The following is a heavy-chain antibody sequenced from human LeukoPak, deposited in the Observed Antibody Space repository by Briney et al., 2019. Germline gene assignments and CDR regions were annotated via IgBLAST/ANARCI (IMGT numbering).Heavy chain of an antibody. CDR3: ARTGPYSSGWFGY. J-gene: IGHJ5*01. CDR2: INHSGST. CDR1: GGSFSGYY. D-gene: IGHD6-19*01. Sequence: SETLSLTCAVYGGSFSGYYWSWIRQPPGKGLEWIGEINHSGSTNYNPSLKSRVAISVDTSKNQFSLKLSSVTAADTAVHYCARTGPYSSGWFGYWGQGTLVTVSS. V-gene: IGHV4-34*01.